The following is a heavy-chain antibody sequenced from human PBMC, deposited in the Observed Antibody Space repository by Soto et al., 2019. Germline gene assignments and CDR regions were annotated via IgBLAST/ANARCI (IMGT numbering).Heavy chain of an antibody. V-gene: IGHV3-30*18. CDR3: AKVSLKIVVVADAFDI. CDR1: GFTFSSYG. J-gene: IGHJ3*02. D-gene: IGHD3-22*01. Sequence: GGSLRLSCAASGFTFSSYGMHWVRQAPGKGLEWGAVISYDGSNKYYADSVKGRFTISRDNSKNTLYLQMNILRAEDTVVYYCAKVSLKIVVVADAFDIWGQGTMVTVSS. CDR2: ISYDGSNK.